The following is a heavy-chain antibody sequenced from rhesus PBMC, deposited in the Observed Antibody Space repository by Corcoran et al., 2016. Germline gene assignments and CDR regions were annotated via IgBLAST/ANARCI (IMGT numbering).Heavy chain of an antibody. Sequence: QVQLQESGPGLVTPSETLSLTCDVPGGSISVAYDWSWIRHPPSKGLDWIGYVSGSNVNTNYNPSLRNRVTISKDTSKNQFSLRLRSVTAADADVYYCARASPLAATRTWYGLDSWGQGVVVTVSS. CDR3: ARASPLAATRTWYGLDS. V-gene: IGHV4-76*01. CDR2: VSGSNVNT. J-gene: IGHJ6*01. D-gene: IGHD6-25*01. CDR1: GGSISVAYD.